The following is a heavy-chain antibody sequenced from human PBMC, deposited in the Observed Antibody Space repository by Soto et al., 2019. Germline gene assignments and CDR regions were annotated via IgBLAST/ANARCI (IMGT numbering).Heavy chain of an antibody. J-gene: IGHJ6*02. CDR3: AREGTVPPGYYYYGMDV. CDR2: ISSSGSTI. CDR1: GFTFSSYE. D-gene: IGHD2-2*01. V-gene: IGHV3-48*03. Sequence: PGGSLRLSCAASGFTFSSYEMNWVRQAPGKGLEWVSYISSSGSTIYYADSVKGRFTISRDNAKNSLYLQMNSLRAEDTAVYYCAREGTVPPGYYYYGMDVWGQGTTVTVSS.